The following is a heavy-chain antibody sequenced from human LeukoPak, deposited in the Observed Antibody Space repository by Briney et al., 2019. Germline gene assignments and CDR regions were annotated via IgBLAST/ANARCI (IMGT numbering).Heavy chain of an antibody. CDR1: GFTFDDHG. D-gene: IGHD5-24*01. V-gene: IGHV3-20*04. CDR3: ARTDGAL. Sequence: GGSLRLSCVGSGFTFDDHGLRWVRQGSGKGLEWVAGINWNGGSKGYADSVKGRFTISRDNAQNSLYLEMTSLRVDDTALYYCARTDGALWGQGTLVTVSS. CDR2: INWNGGSK. J-gene: IGHJ1*01.